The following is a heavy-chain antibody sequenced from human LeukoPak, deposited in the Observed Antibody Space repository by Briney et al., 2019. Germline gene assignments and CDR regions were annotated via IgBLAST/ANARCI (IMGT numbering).Heavy chain of an antibody. Sequence: GESLKISFKGSGYLFTNYWVAWVRPMPGKGLEWMGIIYPGDYDTRYSPSFQGQVTISPDKSISTAYLQWSSLKASDTAMYYCARLIGSGSYYNTYFDSWGQGTLVTVSS. CDR1: GYLFTNYW. CDR2: IYPGDYDT. V-gene: IGHV5-51*01. CDR3: ARLIGSGSYYNTYFDS. D-gene: IGHD3-10*01. J-gene: IGHJ4*02.